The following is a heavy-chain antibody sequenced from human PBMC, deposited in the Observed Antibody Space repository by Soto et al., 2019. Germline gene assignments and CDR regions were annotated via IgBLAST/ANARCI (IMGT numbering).Heavy chain of an antibody. CDR1: GFTFSSCA. Sequence: GGSLRLSCAASGFTFSSCAMSWVRQAPGKGLEWVSAISGSGGSTYYADSVKGRFTISRDNSKNTLYLQMNSLRAEDTAVYYCAKGRGYCSSTSCYVGSDYWGQGTLVTVSS. CDR3: AKGRGYCSSTSCYVGSDY. D-gene: IGHD2-2*01. V-gene: IGHV3-23*01. J-gene: IGHJ4*02. CDR2: ISGSGGST.